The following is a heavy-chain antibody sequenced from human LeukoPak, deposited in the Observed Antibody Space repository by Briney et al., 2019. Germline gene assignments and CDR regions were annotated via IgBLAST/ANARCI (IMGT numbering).Heavy chain of an antibody. Sequence: QTGGSLRLSCAASGFTFSRHAMHWVRQTPGKGLEWVAVISSDGRDKHYADSVKGRFTSSRDNSRNTLYLQMNSLRPEDTAVYYCAKDAAIAAAGYYFDYWGQGTLVTVSS. J-gene: IGHJ4*02. V-gene: IGHV3-30*18. CDR2: ISSDGRDK. CDR3: AKDAAIAAAGYYFDY. CDR1: GFTFSRHA. D-gene: IGHD6-13*01.